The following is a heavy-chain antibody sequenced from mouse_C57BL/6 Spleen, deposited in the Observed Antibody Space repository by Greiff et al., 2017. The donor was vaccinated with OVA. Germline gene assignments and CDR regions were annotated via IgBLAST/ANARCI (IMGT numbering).Heavy chain of an antibody. CDR1: GYTFTDYY. V-gene: IGHV1-26*01. CDR3: ARWDYYGSRPLFDY. CDR2: INPNNGGT. D-gene: IGHD1-1*01. J-gene: IGHJ2*01. Sequence: VQLQQSGPELVKPGASVKISCKASGYTFTDYYMNWVKQSHGKSLEWIGDINPNNGGTSYNQKFKGKATLTVDKSSSTAYMELRSLTSEDSAVYYCARWDYYGSRPLFDYWGQGTTLTVSS.